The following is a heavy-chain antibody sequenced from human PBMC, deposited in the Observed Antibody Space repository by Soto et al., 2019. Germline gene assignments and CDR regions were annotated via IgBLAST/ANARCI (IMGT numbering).Heavy chain of an antibody. J-gene: IGHJ6*02. CDR1: GGKSGNRGAF. D-gene: IGHD3-10*01. Sequence: SEIMCHSNTVVGGKSGNRGAFWIRIKQTPGKGLEWLGYIYCSGSTNHSPSRKSRVTISVDTCKNQFSLNLNSLTAADTAVYYCERHGGRCGEFYGMDVRGQGTSVTVSS. CDR3: ERHGGRCGEFYGMDV. V-gene: IGHV4-61*08. CDR2: IYCSGST.